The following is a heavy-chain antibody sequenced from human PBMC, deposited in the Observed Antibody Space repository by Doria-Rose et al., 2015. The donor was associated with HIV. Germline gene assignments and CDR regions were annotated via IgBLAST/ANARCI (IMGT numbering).Heavy chain of an antibody. Sequence: QVQLVQFGPVLVKPTETLTLTCTVSGVSLSSPGMGVSWIRQPPGKALEWLAYIFSDDERAYKTSLKSRLIISRGTSKSQVVLTMTDMDPVDTATYYCARIKSSRWYHKYYFDFWGQGTLVIVSA. D-gene: IGHD6-13*01. V-gene: IGHV2-26*01. CDR3: ARIKSSRWYHKYYFDF. CDR2: IFSDDER. J-gene: IGHJ4*02. CDR1: GVSLSSPGMG.